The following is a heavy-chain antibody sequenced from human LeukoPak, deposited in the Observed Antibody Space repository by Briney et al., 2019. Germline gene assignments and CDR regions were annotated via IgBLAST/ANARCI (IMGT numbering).Heavy chain of an antibody. J-gene: IGHJ5*02. Sequence: GESLKISCKGSGYRFTSYWIGWVRPMPGKGLEWMGIIYPGDSDTRYSPSFQGQVTISADKSISTAYLQWSSPKASDTAMYYCARHVNIAAAGDNWFDPWGQGTLVTVSS. CDR2: IYPGDSDT. CDR1: GYRFTSYW. D-gene: IGHD6-13*01. V-gene: IGHV5-51*01. CDR3: ARHVNIAAAGDNWFDP.